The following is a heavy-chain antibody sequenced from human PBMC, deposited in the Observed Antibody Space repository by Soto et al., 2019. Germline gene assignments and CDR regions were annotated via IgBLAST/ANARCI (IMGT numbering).Heavy chain of an antibody. Sequence: QVQLQESGPGLVKPSQTLSLTCTVSGASVSRGDYYWSWIRQPPGKGLEWIGYIYYSENTYYSPSLKSRVTISVDTSKNQFSLKLTSVTVADTAVYFCARDRSGGSWFDPWGHGILVTVSS. CDR1: GASVSRGDYY. V-gene: IGHV4-30-4*01. D-gene: IGHD2-15*01. CDR3: ARDRSGGSWFDP. CDR2: IYYSENT. J-gene: IGHJ5*02.